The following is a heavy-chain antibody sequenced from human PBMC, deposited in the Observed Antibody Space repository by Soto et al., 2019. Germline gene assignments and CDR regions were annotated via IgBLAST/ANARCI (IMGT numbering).Heavy chain of an antibody. J-gene: IGHJ4*02. CDR3: AKGGLMIVEMVTNAFDY. Sequence: PGGSLRLSCAASGFTFSSYAMSWVRQAPGKGLEWVSAISGSGGSTYYADSVKGRFTISRDNSKNTLYLQMNSLRAEDTAVYYCAKGGLMIVEMVTNAFDYWGQGTLVTVSS. V-gene: IGHV3-23*01. D-gene: IGHD3-22*01. CDR1: GFTFSSYA. CDR2: ISGSGGST.